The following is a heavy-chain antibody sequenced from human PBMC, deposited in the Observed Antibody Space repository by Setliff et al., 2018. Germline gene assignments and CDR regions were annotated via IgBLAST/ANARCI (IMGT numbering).Heavy chain of an antibody. J-gene: IGHJ3*02. CDR1: GFSLTTSGVG. V-gene: IGHV2-5*02. CDR2: IFWDDDK. CDR3: ARIGQPQQGIQGQAFDI. Sequence: SGPTLVNPTQTLTLTCTFSGFSLTTSGVGVGWVRQPPGKALEWLAIIFWDDDKRYSPSLKNRLTITKDSLKRQVVLTMTNMDPVDTATYYCARIGQPQQGIQGQAFDIWGQGTMVTVSS. D-gene: IGHD2-2*01.